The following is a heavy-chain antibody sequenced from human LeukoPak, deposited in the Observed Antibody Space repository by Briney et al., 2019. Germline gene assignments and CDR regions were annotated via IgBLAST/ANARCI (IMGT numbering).Heavy chain of an antibody. V-gene: IGHV4-39*07. CDR2: IYYSGST. CDR1: GGSISSSSYY. J-gene: IGHJ6*03. Sequence: KPSETLSLTCTVSGGSISSSSYYWGWLRQPPGKGLEWIGTIYYSGSTYYNPSLKSRVTISVDTSKNQFSLKLSSVTAADTAVYYCARVKKQLANYYYYYYMDVWGKGTTVTVSS. D-gene: IGHD6-6*01. CDR3: ARVKKQLANYYYYYYMDV.